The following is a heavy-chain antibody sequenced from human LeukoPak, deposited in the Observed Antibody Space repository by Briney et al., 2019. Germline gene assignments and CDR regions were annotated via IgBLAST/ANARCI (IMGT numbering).Heavy chain of an antibody. V-gene: IGHV4-38-2*02. D-gene: IGHD3-22*01. CDR2: VFHTGST. J-gene: IGHJ4*02. CDR3: ARDPGYYDTSGYPAYFDY. Sequence: SETLSLTCTVSGYSISSGYYWGWIRQPPGKGLEWIGTVFHTGSTYYNPSLKSRVTVSVDTSTNQFSLKLSSVTAADTAVYYCARDPGYYDTSGYPAYFDYWGQGTLVTVSS. CDR1: GYSISSGYY.